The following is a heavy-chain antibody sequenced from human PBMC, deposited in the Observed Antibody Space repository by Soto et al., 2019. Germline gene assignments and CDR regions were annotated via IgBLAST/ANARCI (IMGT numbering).Heavy chain of an antibody. Sequence: ASVKVSCKASGYTFTSYYVHWVRQAPGQGLEWMGIINPGGGSTTYAQKFQGRVTMTRDTSTSTVYMELSSLRSDDTAVYYCARSASGTYSQGYNFYVMEVWGPGTTVTVSS. CDR3: ARSASGTYSQGYNFYVMEV. V-gene: IGHV1-46*01. CDR1: GYTFTSYY. D-gene: IGHD3-10*01. J-gene: IGHJ6*02. CDR2: INPGGGST.